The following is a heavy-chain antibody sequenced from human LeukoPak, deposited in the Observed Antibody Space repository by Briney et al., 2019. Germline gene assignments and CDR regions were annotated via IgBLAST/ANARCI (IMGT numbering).Heavy chain of an antibody. J-gene: IGHJ4*02. V-gene: IGHV4-34*01. CDR1: GGSFSGYY. D-gene: IGHD6-13*01. CDR3: ARRPLGGPPSSSSSFDY. CDR2: INHSGST. Sequence: SETLSLTCAVYGGSFSGYYWSWIRQPPGKGLEWIGEINHSGSTNYNPSLKSRVTISVDTSKNQFSLKLSSVAAADTAVYYCARRPLGGPPSSSSSFDYWGQGTLVTVSS.